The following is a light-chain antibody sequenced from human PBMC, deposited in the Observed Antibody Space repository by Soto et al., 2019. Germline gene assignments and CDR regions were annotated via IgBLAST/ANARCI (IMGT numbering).Light chain of an antibody. V-gene: IGKV3-15*01. CDR1: QSVSSS. Sequence: EIVMTQSPATLSVSPGERATLSCRASQSVSSSLAWYQQNPGQAPRLLIYDASIRATGIPARLGGSGSGTEFTLTISSLQSEDFAVYYCQQYKSWPETFGQGTKVEIK. CDR3: QQYKSWPET. J-gene: IGKJ1*01. CDR2: DAS.